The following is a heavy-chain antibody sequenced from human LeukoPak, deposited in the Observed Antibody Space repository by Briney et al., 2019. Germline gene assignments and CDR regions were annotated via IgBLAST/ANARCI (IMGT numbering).Heavy chain of an antibody. CDR2: ISTSSIYI. V-gene: IGHV3-21*01. CDR1: GFTFSSYW. J-gene: IGHJ4*02. D-gene: IGHD3-22*01. CDR3: ARDLIYYDSSGGDY. Sequence: GGSLRLSCAASGFTFSSYWMSWVRQAPGKGLEWVSSISTSSIYIYYADSVKGRFTISRNNAKNSLYLQMNSLRAEDTAVYYCARDLIYYDSSGGDYWGQGTLVTVSS.